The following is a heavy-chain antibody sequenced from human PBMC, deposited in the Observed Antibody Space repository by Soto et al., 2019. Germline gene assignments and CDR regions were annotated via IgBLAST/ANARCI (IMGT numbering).Heavy chain of an antibody. Sequence: QVQLVQSGAEVKNPGASVKVSCKASGSTFTSYGISWVRQAPGQGLAGLGWISAYNVNTSYAHKLQGRVNMTTNTSTSTAYMGLRSLRSDDTAVYYCARESYDSSGDAFDIWGQGTMVTVSS. D-gene: IGHD3-22*01. CDR3: ARESYDSSGDAFDI. V-gene: IGHV1-18*01. J-gene: IGHJ3*02. CDR1: GSTFTSYG. CDR2: ISAYNVNT.